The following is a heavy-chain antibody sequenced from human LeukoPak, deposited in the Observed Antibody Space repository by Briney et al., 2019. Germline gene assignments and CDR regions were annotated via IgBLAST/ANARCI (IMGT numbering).Heavy chain of an antibody. J-gene: IGHJ4*02. CDR1: GFTFDDYA. CDR3: AKEATVVAGLDY. V-gene: IGHV3-9*03. Sequence: GRSLRLSCAASGFTFDDYAMHWVRQAPGKGLEWVSGISWNSGSISYADSVKGRFTISRDNAKNSLYLQMNSLRAEDMALYYCAKEATVVAGLDYWGQGTLVTVSS. CDR2: ISWNSGSI. D-gene: IGHD6-19*01.